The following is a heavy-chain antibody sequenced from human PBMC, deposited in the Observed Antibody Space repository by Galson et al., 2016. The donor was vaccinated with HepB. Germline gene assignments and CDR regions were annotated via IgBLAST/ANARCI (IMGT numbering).Heavy chain of an antibody. CDR3: ARDSGYNEHGGFDN. D-gene: IGHD6-25*01. Sequence: SVKVSCKASGYTFTSYALHWVRQAPGQRLEWMGWINAGNGNTKYSHKFQGRVTITRDTSASTAYMELSSLRSEDTAVYYCARDSGYNEHGGFDNWGQGTLVTVSS. J-gene: IGHJ4*02. V-gene: IGHV1-3*01. CDR1: GYTFTSYA. CDR2: INAGNGNT.